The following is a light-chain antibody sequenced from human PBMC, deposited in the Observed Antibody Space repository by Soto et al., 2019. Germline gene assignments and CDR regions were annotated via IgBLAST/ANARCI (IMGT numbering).Light chain of an antibody. Sequence: QSVLTQPPSASGSPGQSVTISCTGTSSDVGGYNYVSWYQQYPGKAPKLMIYEVSKRPSGVPDRFSGSKSGNTASLTVSGLQVEDEADYYCSSYAGSSKGVFGGGTQLTVL. V-gene: IGLV2-8*01. CDR3: SSYAGSSKGV. CDR2: EVS. J-gene: IGLJ3*02. CDR1: SSDVGGYNY.